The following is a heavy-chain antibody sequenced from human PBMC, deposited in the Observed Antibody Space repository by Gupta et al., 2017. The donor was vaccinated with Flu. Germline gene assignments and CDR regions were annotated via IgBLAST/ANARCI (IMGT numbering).Heavy chain of an antibody. CDR1: GFTFISYE. CDR3: ARAVTIFGVVRAEYYYYGMDV. CDR2: ISSSGSTI. V-gene: IGHV3-48*03. Sequence: VHLVESGGGWDQLGGPLRLPCAASGFTFISYEMNWVRQPLRKGLEWVSYISSSGSTIYYADSVKGRFTISRDNAKNSLYLQMNSLRAEDTAVYYCARAVTIFGVVRAEYYYYGMDVWGQGTTVTGSS. J-gene: IGHJ6*02. D-gene: IGHD3-3*01.